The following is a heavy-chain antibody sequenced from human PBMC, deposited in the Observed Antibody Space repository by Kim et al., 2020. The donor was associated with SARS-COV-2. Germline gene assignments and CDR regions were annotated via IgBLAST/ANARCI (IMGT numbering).Heavy chain of an antibody. CDR2: INTNTGNP. V-gene: IGHV7-4-1*02. Sequence: ASVKVSCKASGYTFTSYAMNWVRQAPGQGLEWMGWINTNTGNPTYAQGFTGRFVFSLDTSVSTAYLQISSLKAEDTAVYYCARVPYIIAARPYGMDVWGQGTTVTVSS. CDR1: GYTFTSYA. D-gene: IGHD6-6*01. J-gene: IGHJ6*02. CDR3: ARVPYIIAARPYGMDV.